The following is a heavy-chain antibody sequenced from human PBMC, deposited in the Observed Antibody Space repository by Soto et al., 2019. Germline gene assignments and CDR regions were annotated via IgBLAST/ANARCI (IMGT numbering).Heavy chain of an antibody. D-gene: IGHD2-15*01. CDR1: GFTFSSYW. CDR3: AREYCSGGSCYTYYDYGMDV. V-gene: IGHV3-7*01. Sequence: PGGSLSLSCAASGFTFSSYWMSWVRQAPGNGLEWVANMKQDGSEKYYVDSVKGRFTISRDNAKNSLYLQMNSLRAEDTAVYYCAREYCSGGSCYTYYDYGMDVWGQGTTVTVSS. CDR2: MKQDGSEK. J-gene: IGHJ6*02.